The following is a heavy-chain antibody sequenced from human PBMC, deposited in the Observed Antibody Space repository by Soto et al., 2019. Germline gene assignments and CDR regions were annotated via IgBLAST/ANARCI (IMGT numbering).Heavy chain of an antibody. CDR3: ARRYGGIFDY. D-gene: IGHD5-18*01. J-gene: IGHJ4*02. V-gene: IGHV1-18*01. Sequence: ASVKVSCKASGYTFTSYGISWVRQAPGQGLEWMGWISAYNGNTNYAQKYHGRVTMTTDTSTNTAYMEVSSLRSDDTAVYYCARRYGGIFDYWGQGSLVTVYS. CDR2: ISAYNGNT. CDR1: GYTFTSYG.